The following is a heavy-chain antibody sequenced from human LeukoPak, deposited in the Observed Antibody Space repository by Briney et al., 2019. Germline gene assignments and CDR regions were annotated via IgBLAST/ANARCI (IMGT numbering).Heavy chain of an antibody. J-gene: IGHJ4*02. V-gene: IGHV4-39*01. D-gene: IGHD6-13*01. Sequence: SETLSLTCTVSGGSISSSSYYWGWIRQPPGKGLDWIGSIYYSGSTYYNPSLKSRVTISVDTSKNQFSLRLSSVTAADTAVYYCARQYSSSWYYFDYWGQGTLVTVSS. CDR2: IYYSGST. CDR1: GGSISSSSYY. CDR3: ARQYSSSWYYFDY.